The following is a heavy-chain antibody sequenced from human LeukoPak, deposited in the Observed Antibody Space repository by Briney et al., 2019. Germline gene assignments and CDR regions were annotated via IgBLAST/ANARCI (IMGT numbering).Heavy chain of an antibody. J-gene: IGHJ4*02. V-gene: IGHV4-59*01. CDR3: ARASVSDGYNPLVYFDY. D-gene: IGHD5-24*01. CDR2: IYYSGST. Sequence: SETLSLTCTVSGGSINSYYWSWIRRPPGKGLEWIGYIYYSGSTNYNPSLKSRVTISVDTSKNQFSLKLSSVTAADTAVYYCARASVSDGYNPLVYFDYWGQGTLVTVSS. CDR1: GGSINSYY.